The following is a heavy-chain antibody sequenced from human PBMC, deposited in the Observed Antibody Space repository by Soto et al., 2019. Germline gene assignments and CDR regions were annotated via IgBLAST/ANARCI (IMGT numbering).Heavy chain of an antibody. CDR1: GLTVVYAW. Sequence: EVQLVESGGGLVRPGWSLRLSCRGSGLTVVYAWMNWVHQAPGKGLEWVGRIKSKGGGETTDYAAPVKGRFTISRDESKDTLYLQMNSLKTEDTAVYYCSHISSFGGELGSWGQGTLVTVSS. J-gene: IGHJ5*01. CDR3: SHISSFGGELGS. CDR2: IKSKGGGETT. V-gene: IGHV3-15*07. D-gene: IGHD3-16*01.